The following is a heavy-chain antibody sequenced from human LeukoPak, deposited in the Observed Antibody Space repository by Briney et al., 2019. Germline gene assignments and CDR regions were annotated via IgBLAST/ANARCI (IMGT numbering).Heavy chain of an antibody. D-gene: IGHD3-3*01. CDR2: IYTSGST. J-gene: IGHJ6*03. V-gene: IGHV4-4*07. CDR3: ARLSRSGYYMDV. CDR1: GGSISGYY. Sequence: SETLSLTCTVSGGSISGYYWSWIRQPAGKGLEWIGRIYTSGSTNYNPSLKSRVTISVDKSKNQFSLKLSSVTAADTAVYYCARLSRSGYYMDVWGNGTTVTVSS.